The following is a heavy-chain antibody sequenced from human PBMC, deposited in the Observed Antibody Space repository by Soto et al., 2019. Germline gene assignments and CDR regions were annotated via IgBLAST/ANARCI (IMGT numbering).Heavy chain of an antibody. D-gene: IGHD3-22*01. V-gene: IGHV1-18*01. CDR2: ISAYNGNT. J-gene: IGHJ6*02. CDR1: GYTFTSYG. CDR3: ARPYYYDSSVYDPIGWYYGMDV. Sequence: GASVKVSCKASGYTFTSYGISWVRQAPGQGLEWMGWISAYNGNTNYAQKLQGRVTMTTDTSTSTAYMELRSLRSDDTAVYYCARPYYYDSSVYDPIGWYYGMDVWGQGTTVTVSS.